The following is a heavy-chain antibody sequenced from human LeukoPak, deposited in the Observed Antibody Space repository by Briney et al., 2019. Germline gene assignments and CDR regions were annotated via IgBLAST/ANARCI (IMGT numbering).Heavy chain of an antibody. CDR3: AGDKGTMVQGVIIGGPPYYMDV. Sequence: PGGSLRLSCAASGFTFSSYSMNWVRQAPGKGLEWVSYISSSSSTIYYADSVKGRFTISRDNAKNSLYLQMNSLRDEDTAVYYCAGDKGTMVQGVIIGGPPYYMDVWGKGTTVTVSS. CDR1: GFTFSSYS. J-gene: IGHJ6*03. D-gene: IGHD3-10*01. CDR2: ISSSSSTI. V-gene: IGHV3-48*02.